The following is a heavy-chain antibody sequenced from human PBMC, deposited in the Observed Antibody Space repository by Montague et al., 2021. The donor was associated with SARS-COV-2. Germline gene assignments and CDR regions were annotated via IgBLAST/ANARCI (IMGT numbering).Heavy chain of an antibody. J-gene: IGHJ6*02. D-gene: IGHD6-19*01. CDR1: GDSVSSNSAA. V-gene: IGHV6-1*01. Sequence: CAISGDSVSSNSAAWNWIRQSPSRGLEWLGRTYYRSKWYNDYALSVKSRITINPDTSKNQFSLQLNSVTPEDTAVYYCAREQQWLGPVYYYYGMDVWGQGTTVTVSS. CDR3: AREQQWLGPVYYYYGMDV. CDR2: TYYRSKWYN.